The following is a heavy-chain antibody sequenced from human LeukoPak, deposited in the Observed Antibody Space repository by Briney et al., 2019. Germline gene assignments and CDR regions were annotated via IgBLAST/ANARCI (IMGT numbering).Heavy chain of an antibody. J-gene: IGHJ3*02. CDR3: ARVGGMTTINNDAFDI. CDR2: IYHSGSP. CDR1: GGSINSDY. D-gene: IGHD5-24*01. V-gene: IGHV4-59*01. Sequence: PSETLPLTCSVSGGSINSDYWSWIRQPPGKGLEWIGYIYHSGSPNYNPSLKSRVTISIDKSKKQFSLKLISVTAADTAIYYCARVGGMTTINNDAFDIWGQGTMVTVSS.